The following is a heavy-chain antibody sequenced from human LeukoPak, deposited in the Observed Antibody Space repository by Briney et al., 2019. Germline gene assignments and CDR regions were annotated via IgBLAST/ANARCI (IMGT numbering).Heavy chain of an antibody. CDR2: IDPDTGDT. D-gene: IGHD3-22*01. CDR3: ARAGHNSNSGGYDF. J-gene: IGHJ4*02. V-gene: IGHV1-2*02. Sequence: GASVKVSCKPSGYTFIDHYLHWVRQAPGQGLESLGWIDPDTGDTNYPQKFQGRVTMTTDTSSSTAYMELNRLRSDDTAVYYCARAGHNSNSGGYDFWGLGTPVTVSS. CDR1: GYTFIDHY.